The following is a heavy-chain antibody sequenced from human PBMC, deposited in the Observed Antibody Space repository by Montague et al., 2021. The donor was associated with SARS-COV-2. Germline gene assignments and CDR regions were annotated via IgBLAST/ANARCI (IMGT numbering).Heavy chain of an antibody. CDR3: AREIWKTYYFDY. D-gene: IGHD1-1*01. V-gene: IGHV3-30-3*01. CDR2: IADDGDIK. CDR1: GFDFSSYA. Sequence: SLRLSCAASGFDFSSYAIHWVRRAPGKGLEWVADIADDGDIKHYGHSVKGRFTISRDNSRNTVYLQVNSLRPEDTALYQCAREIWKTYYFDYWGQGTLVTVSS. J-gene: IGHJ4*02.